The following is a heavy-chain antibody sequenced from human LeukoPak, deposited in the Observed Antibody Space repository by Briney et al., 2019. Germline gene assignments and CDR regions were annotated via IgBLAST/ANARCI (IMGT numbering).Heavy chain of an antibody. V-gene: IGHV1-2*02. D-gene: IGHD3-16*01. Sequence: ASVKVSCKASAYTFSGHYMHWVRQAPGQGLEWMGWINTNSGATQLARELRGRVTMTRDTSITTVYMELSRLRSDDTAVYYCARDLGGQTYWGQGTLVIVSS. CDR1: AYTFSGHY. CDR3: ARDLGGQTY. CDR2: INTNSGAT. J-gene: IGHJ4*02.